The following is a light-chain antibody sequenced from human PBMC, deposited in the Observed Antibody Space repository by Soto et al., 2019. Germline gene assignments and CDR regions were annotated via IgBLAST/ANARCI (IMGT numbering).Light chain of an antibody. J-gene: IGKJ5*01. V-gene: IGKV3-11*01. CDR3: QQRTNWPIT. CDR1: QSLSSS. Sequence: PGERATLSCRASQSLSSSLAWYQQKPGQAPRVLIYDTSSRATGIPARFSGSGSGTDFTLTISSLEPEDFAVYYCQQRTNWPITFGQGTRLEI. CDR2: DTS.